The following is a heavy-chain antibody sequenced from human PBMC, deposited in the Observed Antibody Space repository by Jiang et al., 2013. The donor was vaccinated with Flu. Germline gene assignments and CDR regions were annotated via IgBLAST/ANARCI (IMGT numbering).Heavy chain of an antibody. Sequence: GSGLVKPSETLSLTCTVSGGPITSSSYYWGWVRQPPGKGPEWIASIYYTGRTYYNPSLRSRVSISIDTSGSQFSLKLISVTAADTAIYFCARSIIAVTGVFD. D-gene: IGHD6-19*01. V-gene: IGHV4-39*07. CDR1: GGPITSSSYY. J-gene: IGHJ4*01. CDR2: IYYTGRT. CDR3: ARSIIAVTGVFD.